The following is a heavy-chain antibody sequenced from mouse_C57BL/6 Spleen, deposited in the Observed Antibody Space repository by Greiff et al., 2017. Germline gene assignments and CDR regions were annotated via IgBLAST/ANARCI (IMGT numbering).Heavy chain of an antibody. CDR2: IYPGDGDT. J-gene: IGHJ1*03. Sequence: QVQLKESGPELVKPGASVKISCKASGYAFSSSWMNWVKQRPGKGLEWIGRIYPGDGDTNYNGKFKGKATLTADKSSSTAYMQLSSLTSEDSAVYFCARNHGSYWYFDVWGTGTTVTVSS. CDR3: ARNHGSYWYFDV. V-gene: IGHV1-82*01. D-gene: IGHD1-1*01. CDR1: GYAFSSSW.